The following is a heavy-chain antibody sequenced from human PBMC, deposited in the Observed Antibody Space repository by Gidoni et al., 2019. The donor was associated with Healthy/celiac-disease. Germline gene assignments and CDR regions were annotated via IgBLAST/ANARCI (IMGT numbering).Heavy chain of an antibody. D-gene: IGHD2-2*01. CDR2: IYWDDDK. V-gene: IGHV2-5*02. Sequence: QITLKESGPTLVKPTQTLTLTCTFSGFSLSTSGVGVGWIRQPPGKALEWLALIYWDDDKRYSPSLKSRLTITKDTSKNQVVLTMTNMDPVDTATYYCAHMGRDGLGYCSSTSCYQNFDPWGQGTLVTVSS. J-gene: IGHJ5*02. CDR1: GFSLSTSGVG. CDR3: AHMGRDGLGYCSSTSCYQNFDP.